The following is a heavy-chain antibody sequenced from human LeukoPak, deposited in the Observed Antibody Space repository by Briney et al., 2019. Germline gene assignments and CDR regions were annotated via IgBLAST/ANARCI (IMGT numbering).Heavy chain of an antibody. CDR1: VGTFSSYT. J-gene: IGHJ6*03. D-gene: IGHD3-3*01. Sequence: SVKVSCKASVGTFSSYTISWVRQAPGQGVEWMGRIVPILGVGNYAQKFQGRVTITAHKSTRTAYMELRSMSSDDTAVQYCARQILIYDSWFGSVYYYYMDVWGKGTTVTVSS. CDR2: IVPILGVG. V-gene: IGHV1-69*02. CDR3: ARQILIYDSWFGSVYYYYMDV.